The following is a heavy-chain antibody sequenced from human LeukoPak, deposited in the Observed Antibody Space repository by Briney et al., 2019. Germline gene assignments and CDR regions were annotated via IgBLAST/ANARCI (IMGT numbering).Heavy chain of an antibody. Sequence: GESLKISCKGSGDSFTDYWIGWVRQMPGKGLEWMGIIYPGDSDTRYSPSFQGQVTISADKSISTAYLQWGSLKASDTAMYYCAYSSGYSTSWYYFDYWGQGTLATVSS. CDR1: GDSFTDYW. CDR2: IYPGDSDT. D-gene: IGHD6-13*01. CDR3: AYSSGYSTSWYYFDY. V-gene: IGHV5-51*01. J-gene: IGHJ4*02.